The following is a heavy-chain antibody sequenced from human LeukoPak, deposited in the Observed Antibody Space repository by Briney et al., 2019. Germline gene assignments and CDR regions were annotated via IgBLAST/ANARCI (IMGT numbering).Heavy chain of an antibody. J-gene: IGHJ4*02. CDR3: AKDSAAGINY. D-gene: IGHD6-13*01. CDR1: GFTFSSYG. Sequence: GRSLRLSCAASGFTFSSYGMHWVRQAPGKGLEWVAVISYDGSNKYYADSVRGRFTISRDNSKNTLYLQMNSLRAEDTAVYYCAKDSAAGINYWGQGTLVTVSS. CDR2: ISYDGSNK. V-gene: IGHV3-30*18.